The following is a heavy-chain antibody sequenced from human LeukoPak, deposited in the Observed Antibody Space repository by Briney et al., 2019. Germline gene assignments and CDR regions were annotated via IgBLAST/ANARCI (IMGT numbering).Heavy chain of an antibody. CDR1: GFTFSSYW. Sequence: GGSLRLSCAASGFTFSSYWMGWVRQNPGKGLEWVANIKPDGSERNHVDSVKGRFTISRDNAKNPLYLQMNSLRAEDTAVYYCARDVLGCAFDIWGQGTMVTVSS. D-gene: IGHD2-8*02. CDR2: IKPDGSER. J-gene: IGHJ3*02. V-gene: IGHV3-7*01. CDR3: ARDVLGCAFDI.